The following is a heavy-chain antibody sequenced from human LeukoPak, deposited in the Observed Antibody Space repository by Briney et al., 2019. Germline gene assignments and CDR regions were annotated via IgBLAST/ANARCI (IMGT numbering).Heavy chain of an antibody. CDR2: INHSGST. J-gene: IGHJ4*02. CDR3: ARGSRGYSSSWLIDY. V-gene: IGHV4-34*01. CDR1: GGSFSGYY. D-gene: IGHD6-13*01. Sequence: PSETLSLTCAVYGGSFSGYYWSWIRQPPGKGLEWIGEINHSGSTNYNPSLKSRVTISVDTSKNQFSLKLSSVTAADTAVYYCARGSRGYSSSWLIDYWGQGTPVTVSS.